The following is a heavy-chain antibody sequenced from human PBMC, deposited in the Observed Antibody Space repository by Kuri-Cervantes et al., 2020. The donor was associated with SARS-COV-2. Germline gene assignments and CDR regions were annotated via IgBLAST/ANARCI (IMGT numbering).Heavy chain of an antibody. V-gene: IGHV3-21*01. Sequence: GGSLRLSCAASGLTFSSYSMNWVRQAPGKGLEWVSSISSSSSYIYYADSVKGRFTISRDNAKNSLYLQMNSLRAEDTAVYYCARAITHIVPAAIELWYFDLWGRGTLVTVSS. CDR2: ISSSSSYI. CDR3: ARAITHIVPAAIELWYFDL. D-gene: IGHD2-2*01. CDR1: GLTFSSYS. J-gene: IGHJ2*01.